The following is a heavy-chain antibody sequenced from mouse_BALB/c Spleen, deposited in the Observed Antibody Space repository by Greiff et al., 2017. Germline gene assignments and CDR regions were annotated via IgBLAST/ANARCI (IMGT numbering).Heavy chain of an antibody. CDR1: GFSLTDYG. J-gene: IGHJ1*01. CDR3: AKERDYYGSSYEGWYFDV. CDR2: IWGGGST. V-gene: IGHV2-6-5*01. D-gene: IGHD1-1*01. Sequence: VKLVESGPGLVAPSQSLSITCTVSGFSLTDYGVSWIRQPPGKGLEWLGVIWGGGSTYYNSALKSRLSISKDNSKSQVFLKMNSLQTDDTAMYYCAKERDYYGSSYEGWYFDVWGAGTTVTVSS.